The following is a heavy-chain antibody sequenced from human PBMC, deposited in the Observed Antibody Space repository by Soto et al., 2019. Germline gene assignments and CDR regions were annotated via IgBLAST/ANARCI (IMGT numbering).Heavy chain of an antibody. CDR2: INPNADTT. D-gene: IGHD1-26*01. V-gene: IGHV1-46*01. Sequence: QVQLVQSGAEVNKPGASVKVSCKTSGYSFTDYFIHWVRQAPGQGLEWMGIINPNADTTNYAQKLQGRVTVTRDTSTSTVYMEFRILRSEDTAVYFCAREFGGSRVFDHWGQGTLVTVSS. CDR3: AREFGGSRVFDH. CDR1: GYSFTDYF. J-gene: IGHJ4*02.